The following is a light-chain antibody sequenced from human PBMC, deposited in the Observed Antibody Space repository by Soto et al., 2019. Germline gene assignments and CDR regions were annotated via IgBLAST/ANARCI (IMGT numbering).Light chain of an antibody. J-gene: IGLJ3*02. CDR1: SGDVDDFKY. CDR3: QSYDRRLSGSV. CDR2: DVT. V-gene: IGLV2-11*01. Sequence: QSALTQPRSVSGSPGQSVTISCTATSGDVDDFKYVSWYQQYPGKGPKLVIYDVTKRPSGVPHRFSGSKSGNTASLTISGLQAEDEADYYCQSYDRRLSGSVFGGGTKVTVL.